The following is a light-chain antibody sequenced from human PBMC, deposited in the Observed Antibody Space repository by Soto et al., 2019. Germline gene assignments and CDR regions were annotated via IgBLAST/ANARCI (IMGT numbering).Light chain of an antibody. CDR1: QSVLYSSNNKNY. CDR2: WAS. J-gene: IGKJ1*01. V-gene: IGKV4-1*01. Sequence: DIVLTQSPDSLAVSLGVRATINCKCSQSVLYSSNNKNYLAWYQQKPGQPPKLLIYWASTRESGVPDRFSASGSGTDFTLTISSLQAEDVAVYYCQQYYSTRTFGQGTKVEIK. CDR3: QQYYSTRT.